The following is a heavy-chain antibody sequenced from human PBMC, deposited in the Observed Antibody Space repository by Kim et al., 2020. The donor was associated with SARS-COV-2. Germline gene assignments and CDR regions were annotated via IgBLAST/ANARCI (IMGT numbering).Heavy chain of an antibody. Sequence: SETLSLTCTVSGGSISSYYWSWIRQPPGKGLEWIGYIYYSGSTNYNPSLKSRVTISVDTSKNQFSLKLSSVTAADTAVYYCASGGGYSYGYNGLYYYGMDVWVQGTTVTVSS. CDR1: GGSISSYY. D-gene: IGHD5-18*01. CDR2: IYYSGST. J-gene: IGHJ6*02. CDR3: ASGGGYSYGYNGLYYYGMDV. V-gene: IGHV4-59*01.